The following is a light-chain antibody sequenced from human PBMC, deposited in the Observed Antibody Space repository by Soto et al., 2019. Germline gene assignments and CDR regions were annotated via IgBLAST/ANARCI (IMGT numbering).Light chain of an antibody. Sequence: AIQMTQSPSSLSASVGDRVTITCRASQGIRDELGWYQQKAGKAPNLLISAASRLQSGVPSRFSGRGSGRDFTLTISSLQPEDFATYYCLQDYDYPRTFGQGTKVELK. CDR2: AAS. J-gene: IGKJ1*01. CDR3: LQDYDYPRT. V-gene: IGKV1-6*01. CDR1: QGIRDE.